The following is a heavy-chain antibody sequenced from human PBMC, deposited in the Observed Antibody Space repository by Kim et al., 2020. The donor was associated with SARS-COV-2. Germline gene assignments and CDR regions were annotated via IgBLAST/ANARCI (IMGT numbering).Heavy chain of an antibody. CDR1: GITLSSYW. J-gene: IGHJ5*01. D-gene: IGHD3-10*01. V-gene: IGHV3-7*02. CDR2: IKQDGSET. CDR3: VRGAWFRSS. Sequence: GGSLRLSCGASGITLSSYWMSWVRQAPGRGLEWVANIKQDGSETYYTDSVKGRFTISRDNARNSLDLQMTSLRVEDTALYYCVRGAWFRSSWGHGGLVP.